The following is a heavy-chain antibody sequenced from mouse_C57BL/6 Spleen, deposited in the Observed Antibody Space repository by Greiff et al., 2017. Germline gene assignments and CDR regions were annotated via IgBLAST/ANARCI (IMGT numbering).Heavy chain of an antibody. D-gene: IGHD2-2*01. CDR3: ASATYGYDWYFAV. J-gene: IGHJ1*03. Sequence: VQLQQPGAELVMPGASVKLSCKASGYTFTSYWMHWVKQRPGQGLEWIGEIDPSDSYTNYNQKFKGKSTLTVDKSSSTAYMQLSSLTSEDSAVYYCASATYGYDWYFAVWGTGTTVTVSS. V-gene: IGHV1-69*01. CDR2: IDPSDSYT. CDR1: GYTFTSYW.